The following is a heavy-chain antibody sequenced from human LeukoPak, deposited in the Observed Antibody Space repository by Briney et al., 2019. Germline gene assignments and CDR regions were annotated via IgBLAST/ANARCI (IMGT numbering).Heavy chain of an antibody. CDR3: ARDMWGTFDY. CDR2: MSPDGSAT. Sequence: GGALRLSCAASGFTFRDVWMHWVREAPGKGPVWVSRMSPDGSATYYADSVKGRFTISRDNAENTMYLQMSSLRAEDTAVYYCARDMWGTFDYWGQGALVTVSS. V-gene: IGHV3-74*01. CDR1: GFTFRDVW. D-gene: IGHD7-27*01. J-gene: IGHJ4*02.